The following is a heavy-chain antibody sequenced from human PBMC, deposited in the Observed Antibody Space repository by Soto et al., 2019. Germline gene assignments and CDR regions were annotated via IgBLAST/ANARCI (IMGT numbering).Heavy chain of an antibody. V-gene: IGHV4-59*08. D-gene: IGHD1-1*01. J-gene: IGHJ3*02. Sequence: QVQLQESGPGLVKPSETLSLTCTVSGGSISPYYWSWIRQPPGKGLEWIGNVYYSGSPTYNPSLKSRVTISVDTSKKQFSLKLWSVTAADTAVYYCATNTTRDALDIWGQGTIVTVSS. CDR3: ATNTTRDALDI. CDR1: GGSISPYY. CDR2: VYYSGSP.